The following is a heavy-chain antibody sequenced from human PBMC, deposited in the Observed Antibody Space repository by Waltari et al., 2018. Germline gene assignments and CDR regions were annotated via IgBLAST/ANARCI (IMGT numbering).Heavy chain of an antibody. J-gene: IGHJ3*02. CDR2: ISSRSYI. CDR1: GFTLSPYS. CDR3: GRDVYGDYVGGGGGAFDI. V-gene: IGHV3-21*01. D-gene: IGHD4-17*01. Sequence: EVQLVESGGGLVQPGGSLSLSCAASGFTLSPYSINWVRQAPGKGREWVSSISSRSYIYYVDSVKGRFTISRDNAKNSLYLQMNSLRAEDTAVYYCGRDVYGDYVGGGGGAFDIWGQGTMVTVSS.